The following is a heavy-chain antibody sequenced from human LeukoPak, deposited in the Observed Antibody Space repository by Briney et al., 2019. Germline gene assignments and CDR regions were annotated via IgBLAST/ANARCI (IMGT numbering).Heavy chain of an antibody. CDR3: ARGPYCSSTSCFYYYYYMDV. CDR2: IYYSGRT. D-gene: IGHD2-2*01. J-gene: IGHJ6*03. V-gene: IGHV4-59*01. CDR1: GGSISSYY. Sequence: SETLSLTCTVSGGSISSYYWSWIRQPPGKGLEWIGYIYYSGRTNYNPSLKSRVTISVDTSKNQFSLKLSSVTAADTAVYYCARGPYCSSTSCFYYYYYMDVWGKGTTVTVSS.